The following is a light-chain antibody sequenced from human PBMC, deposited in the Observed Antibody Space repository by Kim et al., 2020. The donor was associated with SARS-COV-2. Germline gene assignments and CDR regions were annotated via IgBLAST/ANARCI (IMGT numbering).Light chain of an antibody. CDR3: QAWDSSTV. J-gene: IGLJ3*02. CDR1: KLGDKY. CDR2: QDS. V-gene: IGLV3-1*01. Sequence: SYELTQPPSVSVSPGQTASITCSGDKLGDKYACWSQQKQGQSPVLVIYQDSKRPSGIPERFSGSNSGNTATLTISGTQAMDEADYYCQAWDSSTVFG.